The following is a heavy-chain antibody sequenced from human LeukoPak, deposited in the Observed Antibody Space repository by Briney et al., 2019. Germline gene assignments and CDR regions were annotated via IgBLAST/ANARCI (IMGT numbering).Heavy chain of an antibody. CDR1: GFTFSSYG. V-gene: IGHV3-33*01. CDR2: IWYDGRNK. CDR3: VREGGAHRFDP. D-gene: IGHD3-16*01. Sequence: PGRSLRLSCAASGFTFSSYGMHWVRQAPGKGLEWVAVIWYDGRNKYYADSVKGRFTISRDNSQNTLYLQMNSLRAEDTAVYHCVREGGAHRFDPWGQGTLVTVSS. J-gene: IGHJ5*02.